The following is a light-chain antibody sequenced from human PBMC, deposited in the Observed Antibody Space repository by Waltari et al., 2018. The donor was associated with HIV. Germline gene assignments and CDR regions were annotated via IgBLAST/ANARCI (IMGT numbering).Light chain of an antibody. J-gene: IGLJ2*01. V-gene: IGLV3-1*01. CDR1: KLGDKY. Sequence: VSPGQTASITCSGDKLGDKYACWYQQKPGQSPVLVIYQDSKRPSGIPERFSGANSGNTATLTISGTQAMDEADYYCQAWDSSTHVVFGGGTKLTVL. CDR3: QAWDSSTHVV. CDR2: QDS.